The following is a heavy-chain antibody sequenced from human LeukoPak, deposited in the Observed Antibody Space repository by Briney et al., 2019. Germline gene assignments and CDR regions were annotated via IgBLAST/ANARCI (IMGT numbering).Heavy chain of an antibody. J-gene: IGHJ4*02. D-gene: IGHD4-23*01. CDR1: GGPISSSSYY. V-gene: IGHV4-61*05. CDR2: ISYSGST. Sequence: SETLSLTCTVSGGPISSSSYYWGWIRQPPGKGLEWIGYISYSGSTNYNPSLKSRVTISVDTSKNQFSLKLTSVTAADTAVYYCARTRAYGGRPDYWGQGTLVTVSS. CDR3: ARTRAYGGRPDY.